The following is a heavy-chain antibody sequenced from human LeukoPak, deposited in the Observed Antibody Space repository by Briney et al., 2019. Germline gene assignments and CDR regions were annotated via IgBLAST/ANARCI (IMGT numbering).Heavy chain of an antibody. V-gene: IGHV3-21*01. CDR3: ARSARLMKGVVEVTALDD. CDR2: IRSSSAEM. J-gene: IGHJ4*02. D-gene: IGHD3-3*01. CDR1: GFTFSSYS. Sequence: GGSLRLSCAASGFTFSSYSMTWVRQAPGKGLEWVSTIRSSSAEMYYHTTLKGRFTISRDNAKNSVYLEMNSLRADDTAVYYCARSARLMKGVVEVTALDDWGQGTLVTVSS.